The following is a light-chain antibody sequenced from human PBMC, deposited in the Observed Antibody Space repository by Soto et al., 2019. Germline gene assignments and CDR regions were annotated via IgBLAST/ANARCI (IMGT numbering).Light chain of an antibody. Sequence: DIAMTQAPSSLSASVGDRVTITCRAGQDVVNYLNWYQQKPGKAPRLLIYAASSLQSGVPSRFSGSGSVTTFTLTITDLQPEDGATYYCQQSRTTAYTFAQGTKVEIK. CDR1: QDVVNY. V-gene: IGKV1-39*01. CDR3: QQSRTTAYT. J-gene: IGKJ2*01. CDR2: AAS.